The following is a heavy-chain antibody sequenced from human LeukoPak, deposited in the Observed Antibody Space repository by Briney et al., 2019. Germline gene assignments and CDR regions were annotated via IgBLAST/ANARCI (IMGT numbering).Heavy chain of an antibody. J-gene: IGHJ4*02. V-gene: IGHV1-46*01. CDR2: INPSGSST. CDR1: GYTXTNYY. D-gene: IGHD2-2*01. Sequence: ASVKVSCKASGYTXTNYYIHWVRQAPGQGLEWMGIINPSGSSTSYAQKLQGRVTMTTDTSTSTAYMELRSLRSDDTAVYYCARVAEDCSSTSCYAGVDYWGQGTLVTVSS. CDR3: ARVAEDCSSTSCYAGVDY.